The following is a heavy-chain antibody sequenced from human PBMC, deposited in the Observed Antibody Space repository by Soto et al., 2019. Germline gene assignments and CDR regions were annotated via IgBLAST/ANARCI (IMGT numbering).Heavy chain of an antibody. CDR2: ICPRDPEA. J-gene: IGHJ3*02. D-gene: IGHD2-2*01. CDR3: ARQSRISLVVVGGSNGAYDN. Sequence: PGESLKISCEASGYSFTTYRIGWLRQMPGKGLEWMGIICPRDPEARYSPSFPGYVTISGDKSIGTACLQWSCLNASDTAIYYRARQSRISLVVVGGSNGAYDNCGRGTMGT. CDR1: GYSFTTYR. V-gene: IGHV5-51*01.